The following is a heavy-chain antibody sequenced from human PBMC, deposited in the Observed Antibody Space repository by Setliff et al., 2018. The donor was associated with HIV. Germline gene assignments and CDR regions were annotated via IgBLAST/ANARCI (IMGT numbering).Heavy chain of an antibody. V-gene: IGHV3-20*04. D-gene: IGHD4-17*01. CDR2: INGNGGST. Sequence: GGSLRLSCATSGFTFNNYAMHWVRQAPGKGLEWVSGINGNGGSTGYADSVKGRFTISRDTSQNTLYLQMAGLRVEDAAVYYCVKGAPDYDTNPFYYYFYMHVWGKGTTVTVSS. CDR3: VKGAPDYDTNPFYYYFYMHV. J-gene: IGHJ6*03. CDR1: GFTFNNYA.